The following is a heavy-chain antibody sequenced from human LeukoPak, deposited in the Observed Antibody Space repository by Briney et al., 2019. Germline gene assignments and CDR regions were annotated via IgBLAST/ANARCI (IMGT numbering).Heavy chain of an antibody. CDR1: GFTFSSYA. CDR2: ISYEGSNK. D-gene: IGHD2-21*02. CDR3: ARENCGGDCYSSYYYYYGMDV. V-gene: IGHV3-30-3*01. J-gene: IGHJ6*02. Sequence: PGGSLRLSCAASGFTFSSYAMHWVRQAPGKGLEWVAVISYEGSNKYYADSVKGRFTISRDNSKNTLYLQMNSLRAEDTAVYYCARENCGGDCYSSYYYYYGMDVWGQGTTVTVSS.